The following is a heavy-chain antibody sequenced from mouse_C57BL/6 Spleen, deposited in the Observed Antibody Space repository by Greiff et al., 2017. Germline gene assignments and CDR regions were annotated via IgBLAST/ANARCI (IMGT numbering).Heavy chain of an antibody. D-gene: IGHD1-1*01. V-gene: IGHV1-15*01. CDR3: TRGGYGGPYYAMDY. CDR1: GYTFTDYE. J-gene: IGHJ4*01. Sequence: QVQLQQSGAELVRPGASVTLSCKASGYTFTDYEMHWVKQTPVHGLEWIGAIDPETGGTAYNQKFKGKAILTADKSSSTAYMELRSLTSEDSAVYYCTRGGYGGPYYAMDYWSQGTSVTVSS. CDR2: IDPETGGT.